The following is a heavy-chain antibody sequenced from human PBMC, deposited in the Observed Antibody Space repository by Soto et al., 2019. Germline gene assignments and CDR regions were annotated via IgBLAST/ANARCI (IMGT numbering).Heavy chain of an antibody. J-gene: IGHJ4*02. CDR3: ARASDTSGYNY. Sequence: QVQLVQSESEVTKPGSSVKVSCKVSGGTFKNYAISWVRQAPGQGLEWVGGILPVFDELNYAPKLQGRVTIPADEVTSTAHFELGSLASEDPAVYFCARASDTSGYNYWGQGTLVTVSS. CDR2: ILPVFDEL. D-gene: IGHD3-22*01. V-gene: IGHV1-69*01. CDR1: GGTFKNYA.